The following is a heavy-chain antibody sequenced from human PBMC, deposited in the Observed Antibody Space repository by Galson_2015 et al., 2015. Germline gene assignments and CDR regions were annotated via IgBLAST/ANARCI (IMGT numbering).Heavy chain of an antibody. CDR3: ARGSPLDWLFRFDY. CDR2: ISYDGSHK. CDR1: GITFDSYA. Sequence: SLRLSCAASGITFDSYAVHWVRQAPGKGLEWIALISYDGSHKYYGDSVRGRFTISRDNSKNTVDLQMNTLRPEDSALYYCARGSPLDWLFRFDYWGQGTLVAVSS. V-gene: IGHV3-30*04. D-gene: IGHD3-9*01. J-gene: IGHJ4*02.